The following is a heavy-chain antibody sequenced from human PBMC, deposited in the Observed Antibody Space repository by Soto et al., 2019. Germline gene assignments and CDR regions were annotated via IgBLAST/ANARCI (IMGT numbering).Heavy chain of an antibody. V-gene: IGHV1-8*01. CDR2: MNPNSSNT. J-gene: IGHJ6*02. CDR1: GYTFTSYD. Sequence: QVQLVQSGAEVKKPGASVKVSCKASGYTFTSYDINWVRQATGQGLEWMGWMNPNSSNTGYAQKFQGRVTMTRNTSISTAYMELSSLRSEDTAVYYCASVYYGSGSFYMDVWGQGTTVTVSS. CDR3: ASVYYGSGSFYMDV. D-gene: IGHD3-10*01.